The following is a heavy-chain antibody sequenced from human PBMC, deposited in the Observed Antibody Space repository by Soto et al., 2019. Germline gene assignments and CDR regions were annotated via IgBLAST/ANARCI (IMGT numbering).Heavy chain of an antibody. CDR2: FDPEDGET. CDR1: GSTFTGYY. J-gene: IGHJ4*02. V-gene: IGHV1-24*01. CDR3: ATDPVDSGSYYFQDY. Sequence: ASVTCSCTASGSTFTGYYMHWVRQAPGKGLEWMGGFDPEDGETIYAQKFQGRVTMTEDTSTDTAYMELSSLRSEDTAVYYCATDPVDSGSYYFQDYWGQGTLVTVS. D-gene: IGHD1-26*01.